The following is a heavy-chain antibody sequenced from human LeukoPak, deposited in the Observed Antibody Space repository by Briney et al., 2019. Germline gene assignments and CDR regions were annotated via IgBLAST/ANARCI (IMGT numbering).Heavy chain of an antibody. CDR1: GFTFSSYE. D-gene: IGHD6-13*01. CDR2: ISSSGSTI. CDR3: ARSGAAAAKGKYYFDY. V-gene: IGHV3-48*03. Sequence: PGGSLRLSCAASGFTFSSYEMNWVRQAPGKGLEWVSYISSSGSTIYYADSVKGRFTISRDSSRNTLYPQMNSLRADDTAVYFCARSGAAAAKGKYYFDYWGQGTLVTVSS. J-gene: IGHJ4*02.